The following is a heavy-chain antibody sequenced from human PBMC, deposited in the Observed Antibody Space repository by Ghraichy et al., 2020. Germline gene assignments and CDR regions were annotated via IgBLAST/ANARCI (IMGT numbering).Heavy chain of an antibody. Sequence: LSLTCAASGFTFSSYGMHWVRQAPGKGLEWVAVLSSDGSLTYYTESVKGRFTISRDNSKNTVYLQMNSLRREDTAVYYCAVDIVVITTSDNASDVWGQGTKVTVSS. V-gene: IGHV3-30*05. CDR3: AVDIVVITTSDNASDV. J-gene: IGHJ3*01. CDR2: LSSDGSLT. D-gene: IGHD1-1*01. CDR1: GFTFSSYG.